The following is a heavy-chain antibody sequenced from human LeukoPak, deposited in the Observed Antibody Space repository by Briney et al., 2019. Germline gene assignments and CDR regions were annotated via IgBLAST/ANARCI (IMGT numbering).Heavy chain of an antibody. J-gene: IGHJ1*01. CDR3: TSWGDTTAEYFQR. Sequence: GGSLRLSCAVSGFTFNRCWMNWVRQAPGKGLEWVAHINPDGRDTYYVDSVKGRFTISRDNAQNSMYLQMNSLRVEDTAVYYCTSWGDTTAEYFQRWGQGTLVTVSS. CDR1: GFTFNRCW. CDR2: INPDGRDT. D-gene: IGHD2-21*02. V-gene: IGHV3-7*01.